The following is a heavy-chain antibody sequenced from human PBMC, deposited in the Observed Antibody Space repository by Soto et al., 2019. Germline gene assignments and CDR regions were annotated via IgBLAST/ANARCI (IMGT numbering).Heavy chain of an antibody. D-gene: IGHD3-22*01. V-gene: IGHV1-69*13. CDR2: IIPIFGAT. J-gene: IGHJ5*02. CDR3: ARHHSYDTSAYYQGSCFDT. Sequence: ASVKVSCKASGDTFGSYGLTWVRQAPGQGLEWMGGIIPIFGATNYAPTFQGRVTIIADESTSTVYMELSDLRSEDTAVYYCARHHSYDTSAYYQGSCFDTWGQGTLVTVSS. CDR1: GDTFGSYG.